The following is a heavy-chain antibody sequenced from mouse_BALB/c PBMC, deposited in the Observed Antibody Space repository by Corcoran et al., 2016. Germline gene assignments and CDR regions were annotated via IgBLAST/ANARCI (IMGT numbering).Heavy chain of an antibody. V-gene: IGHV3-6*02. J-gene: IGHJ2*01. CDR2: ISYDGSN. Sequence: DVQLQESGPGLVKPSQSLSLTCSVTGYSITSGYYWNWIRQFPGNKLEWMGYISYDGSNNYNPSLKNRISITRDTSKNQFFLKLNSMTTEDTATYYCARDWDHYWGQGTTLTVSS. CDR1: GYSITSGYY. CDR3: ARDWDHY. D-gene: IGHD4-1*01.